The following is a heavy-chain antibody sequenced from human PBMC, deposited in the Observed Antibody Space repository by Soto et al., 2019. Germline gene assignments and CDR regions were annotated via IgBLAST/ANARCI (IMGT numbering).Heavy chain of an antibody. Sequence: SVKVSCKASGYSFTSYDINWVRQATGQGLEWMGWMDPKTGNTDYGQKFQGRVTMTRNTSISTAYMELSSLTSEDTAVYYCARGRGWRDYWGQGTLVTVSS. V-gene: IGHV1-8*01. J-gene: IGHJ4*02. CDR3: ARGRGWRDY. CDR2: MDPKTGNT. CDR1: GYSFTSYD. D-gene: IGHD6-19*01.